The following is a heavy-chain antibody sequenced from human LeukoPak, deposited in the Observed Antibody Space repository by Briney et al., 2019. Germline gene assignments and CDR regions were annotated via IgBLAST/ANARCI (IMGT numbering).Heavy chain of an antibody. D-gene: IGHD3-16*02. CDR2: LSGSGGAT. CDR3: AKDALISFRGAWSQSDS. CDR1: GFTFSRDW. Sequence: GGSLRLSCAASGFTFSRDWMNWVRQAPGKGLEWVSGLSGSGGATYYVDSVKGRFTISRDNSKNTLYLQMNSLRAEDTAVYYCAKDALISFRGAWSQSDSWGQGTLVTVSS. V-gene: IGHV3-23*01. J-gene: IGHJ4*02.